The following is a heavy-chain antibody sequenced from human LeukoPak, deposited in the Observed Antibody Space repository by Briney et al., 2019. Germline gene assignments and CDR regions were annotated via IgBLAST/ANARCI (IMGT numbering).Heavy chain of an antibody. D-gene: IGHD3-10*01. V-gene: IGHV3-23*01. CDR3: AKRGVVIRVILVGFHKEAYYFDS. Sequence: GGALRLSCAVSGITLSNYGMSWVRQAPGKGLEWVAGISGSGGGTNYADPVKGRFTISEDNAKNTLYLQMNSLRAEDTAVYFCAKRGVVIRVILVGFHKEAYYFDSWGQGALVTVSS. CDR1: GITLSNYG. CDR2: ISGSGGGT. J-gene: IGHJ4*02.